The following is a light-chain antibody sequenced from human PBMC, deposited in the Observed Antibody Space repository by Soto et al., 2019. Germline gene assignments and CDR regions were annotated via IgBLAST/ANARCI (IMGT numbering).Light chain of an antibody. CDR1: QSVSSNY. CDR2: GAS. CDR3: QQYNSLYT. J-gene: IGKJ2*01. V-gene: IGKV3-20*01. Sequence: EIVLTQSPGTLSLSPGERATLSCRASQSVSSNYLAWYQQKPGQAPRLLIYGASNRATGIPDRFSGSGSGTDFTLTISRLEPEDFATYYCQQYNSLYTFGQGTKLDIK.